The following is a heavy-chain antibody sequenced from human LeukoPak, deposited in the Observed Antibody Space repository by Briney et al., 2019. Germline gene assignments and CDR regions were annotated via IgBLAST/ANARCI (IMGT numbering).Heavy chain of an antibody. D-gene: IGHD2-2*02. Sequence: GGSLRLSCAASGFTFSSYGMHRVRPAPGKGLEWEAFIRYDGSNKSYADSVKGRFTISRDNSKSTLYLQMHSLRAEDTAVYYCAKDRVVPAAIPDYWGQGTLVTVSS. CDR3: AKDRVVPAAIPDY. V-gene: IGHV3-30*02. J-gene: IGHJ4*02. CDR2: IRYDGSNK. CDR1: GFTFSSYG.